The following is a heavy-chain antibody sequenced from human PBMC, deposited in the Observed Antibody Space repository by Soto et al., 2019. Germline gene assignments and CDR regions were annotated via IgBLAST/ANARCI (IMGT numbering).Heavy chain of an antibody. CDR1: GFSLSSSGVG. CDR3: AHKGGRGAGMDV. J-gene: IGHJ6*02. V-gene: IGHV2-5*02. D-gene: IGHD2-15*01. CDR2: IYWDEDK. Sequence: QITLKESGPTLVKPTQTLTLTCTFSGFSLSSSGVGVGWIRQPPGKAPEWLALIYWDEDKRYSPSLKTRLPIPTDTSTNELVLTITNMDPVDTGTYYCAHKGGRGAGMDVWGQGTTVTVSS.